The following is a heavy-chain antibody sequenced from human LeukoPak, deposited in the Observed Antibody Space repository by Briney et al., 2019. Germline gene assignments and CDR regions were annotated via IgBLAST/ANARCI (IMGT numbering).Heavy chain of an antibody. CDR2: ISGSGGDT. D-gene: IGHD4-17*01. V-gene: IGHV3-23*01. J-gene: IGHJ4*02. CDR3: AKGGVYGDYYFDY. Sequence: GGSLRLSCAASGFPFSTYAMSWVRQAPGKGLEWVSVISGSGGDTYYADSVKGRFTISGDNSKSTVYLQMNSLRAEDTAPYYCAKGGVYGDYYFDYWGQGTLVTVSS. CDR1: GFPFSTYA.